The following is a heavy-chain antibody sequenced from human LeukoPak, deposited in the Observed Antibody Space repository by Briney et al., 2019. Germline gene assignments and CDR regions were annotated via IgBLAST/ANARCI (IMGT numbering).Heavy chain of an antibody. CDR1: GFTFSSYW. V-gene: IGHV3-7*01. CDR3: AKDGSGQCTYFDY. Sequence: PGGSLRLSCAASGFTFSSYWMSWVRQAPGKGLEGVANIKQDGSEKYYVDSVKGRFTISRDNSKSTLYLQMNSLRAEDTAVYYCAKDGSGQCTYFDYWGQGTLVTVSS. CDR2: IKQDGSEK. D-gene: IGHD2-8*01. J-gene: IGHJ4*02.